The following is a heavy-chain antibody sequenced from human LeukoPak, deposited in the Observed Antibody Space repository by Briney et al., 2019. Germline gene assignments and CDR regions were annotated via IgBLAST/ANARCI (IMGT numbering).Heavy chain of an antibody. CDR1: GGTFTNYA. CDR3: ASQDASIYSERSTSTTYSD. D-gene: IGHD3-22*01. Sequence: ASVKVSCKASGGTFTNYAFNWVRQAPGRGLEWMGRIIPIFDSAHYAQRFQGRITITTDESSTTAYMPLSSLTSDDTAVYYCASQDASIYSERSTSTTYSDWGQGTLVTVSS. CDR2: IIPIFDSA. V-gene: IGHV1-69*05. J-gene: IGHJ4*02.